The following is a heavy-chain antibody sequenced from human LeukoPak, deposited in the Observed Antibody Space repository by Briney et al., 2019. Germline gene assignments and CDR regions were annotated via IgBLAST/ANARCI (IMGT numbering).Heavy chain of an antibody. D-gene: IGHD2-15*01. V-gene: IGHV1-18*01. Sequence: WASVKVSCKTSGYTFTNHGISWVRQAPGQGLEWMGWISTYNGNTNYAQKLQGRVTMTTDTSTSTAYMELRSLRSDDTAVYYCARDIGYCSGGSCYPWGQGTLVTVSS. CDR3: ARDIGYCSGGSCYP. J-gene: IGHJ5*02. CDR1: GYTFTNHG. CDR2: ISTYNGNT.